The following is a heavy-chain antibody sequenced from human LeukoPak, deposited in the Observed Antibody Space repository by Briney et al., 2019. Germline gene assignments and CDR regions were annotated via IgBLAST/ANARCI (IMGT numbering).Heavy chain of an antibody. J-gene: IGHJ4*02. D-gene: IGHD5-18*01. CDR1: GFTFSDHY. Sequence: PGGSLRLSCAPSGFTFSDHYMDWVRQAPGKGLEWVGRTRNKANSYTTEYAASVKGRFTISRDDSKNSLYLQMNSLKTEDTAVYYCARGDTYGTYYYFDCWGQGTLVTVSS. V-gene: IGHV3-72*01. CDR3: ARGDTYGTYYYFDC. CDR2: TRNKANSYTT.